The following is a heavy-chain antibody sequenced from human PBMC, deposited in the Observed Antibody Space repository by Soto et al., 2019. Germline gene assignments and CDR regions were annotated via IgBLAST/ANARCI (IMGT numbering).Heavy chain of an antibody. D-gene: IGHD3-3*01. J-gene: IGHJ6*03. CDR1: GITVSSNY. Sequence: GGSVRLSCAASGITVSSNYMSWVRQAPGKGLEWVSVIYSGGSTYYADSVKGRFTISRHNSKNTLYLQMNSLRAEDTAVYYCARGTHYDFWSGYPNDHYYYYMDVWGKGTTVTVSS. CDR3: ARGTHYDFWSGYPNDHYYYYMDV. V-gene: IGHV3-53*04. CDR2: IYSGGST.